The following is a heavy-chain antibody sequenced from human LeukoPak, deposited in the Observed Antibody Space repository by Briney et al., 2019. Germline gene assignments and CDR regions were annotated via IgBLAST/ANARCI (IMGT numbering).Heavy chain of an antibody. CDR2: INHSGST. J-gene: IGHJ6*03. CDR1: GGSFSGYY. Sequence: SETLSLTCAVYGGSFSGYYWSWIRQPPGKGLEWIWEINHSGSTNYNPSLKSRVPISVETSKNQFSMKLSSVTAADTAVYYCARGLGHCSSTSCYTPYSMAVWGKGTTVTVSS. CDR3: ARGLGHCSSTSCYTPYSMAV. D-gene: IGHD2-2*02. V-gene: IGHV4-34*01.